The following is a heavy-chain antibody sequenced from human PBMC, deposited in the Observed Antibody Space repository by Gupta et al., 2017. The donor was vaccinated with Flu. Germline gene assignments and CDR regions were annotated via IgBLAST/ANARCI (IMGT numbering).Heavy chain of an antibody. V-gene: IGHV4-39*01. D-gene: IGHD6-19*01. Sequence: QLQLQESGPGLVKPSETLSLTCTVSGGSISSSSYYWGWIRQPPGKGLEWIGSIYYSGSTYYNPSLKSRVTISVDTSKNQFSLKLSSVTAADTAVYXCARRSRLPYSSGWYEAYFDYWGQGTLVTVSS. CDR2: IYYSGST. J-gene: IGHJ4*02. CDR1: GGSISSSSYY. CDR3: ARRSRLPYSSGWYEAYFDY.